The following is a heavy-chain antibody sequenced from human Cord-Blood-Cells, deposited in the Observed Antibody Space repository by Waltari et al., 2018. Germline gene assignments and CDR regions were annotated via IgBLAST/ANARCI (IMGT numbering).Heavy chain of an antibody. V-gene: IGHV3-66*01. CDR3: ARARYSGYGDAFDI. CDR1: GFTVSSNY. Sequence: EVQLVESGGGLVQPGGSLRLSCAASGFTVSSNYMSWVRQAPGKGVEWVPVICRGCSTYYADSVKGRFTISRDNSKNTLYLQMNSLRAEDTAVYYCARARYSGYGDAFDIWGQGTMVTVSS. CDR2: ICRGCST. D-gene: IGHD5-12*01. J-gene: IGHJ3*02.